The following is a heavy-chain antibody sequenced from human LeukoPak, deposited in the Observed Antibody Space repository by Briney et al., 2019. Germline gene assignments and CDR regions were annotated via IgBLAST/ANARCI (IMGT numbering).Heavy chain of an antibody. J-gene: IGHJ4*02. D-gene: IGHD3-10*01. CDR3: AKRSGSGGPFDY. V-gene: IGHV3-48*01. CDR1: GLTFSSHS. Sequence: GGSLRLSCAASGLTFSSHSMNWVRQAPGKGLEWVSHIRSSSRTTYYADSVKGRFTISRDNYKNTMYLQMNSLRAEDTAVYYCAKRSGSGGPFDYWGQGILVTVSS. CDR2: IRSSSRTT.